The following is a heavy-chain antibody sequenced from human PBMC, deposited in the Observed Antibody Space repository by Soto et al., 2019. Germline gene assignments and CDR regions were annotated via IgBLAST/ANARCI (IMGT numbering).Heavy chain of an antibody. V-gene: IGHV3-30*18. Sequence: GGSLRLSCAASGFTFSSYGMHWVRQAPGKGLEWVAVISYDGSNKYYADSVKGRFTISRDNSKNTLYLQMNSLRAEDTAVYYCVKGEYYYDSGAYYPFDYWGQGTLVTVSS. CDR3: VKGEYYYDSGAYYPFDY. CDR2: ISYDGSNK. CDR1: GFTFSSYG. D-gene: IGHD3-22*01. J-gene: IGHJ4*02.